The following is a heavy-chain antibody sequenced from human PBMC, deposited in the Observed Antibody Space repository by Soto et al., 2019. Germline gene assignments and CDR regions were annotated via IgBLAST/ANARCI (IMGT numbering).Heavy chain of an antibody. V-gene: IGHV3-30*18. Sequence: QVQLVESGGGVVQPGRSLRLSCAASGFTFSSYGMHWVRQAPGKGLEWVALISYDGSDKYYADSVKGRFTISRDNSKNTLYLQMNSLRAEDTAVYYCAKDRCHIVVVTPHGVFDYWGQGTLVTVSS. D-gene: IGHD2-21*02. CDR3: AKDRCHIVVVTPHGVFDY. CDR1: GFTFSSYG. J-gene: IGHJ4*02. CDR2: ISYDGSDK.